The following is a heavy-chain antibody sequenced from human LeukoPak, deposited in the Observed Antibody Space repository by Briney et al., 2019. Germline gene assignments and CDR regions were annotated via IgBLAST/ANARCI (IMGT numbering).Heavy chain of an antibody. CDR3: ARVTYYHYMDV. J-gene: IGHJ6*03. CDR2: ISSGSSTI. V-gene: IGHV3-48*01. Sequence: GGSLRLSSAASGFTFNSYSMNWVRQAPGKGLEWVSYISSGSSTIHYADSVKGRFTISRDNAKNSLYLQMNSLRAEDTAVYYCARVTYYHYMDVWGKGTTVTVSS. CDR1: GFTFNSYS.